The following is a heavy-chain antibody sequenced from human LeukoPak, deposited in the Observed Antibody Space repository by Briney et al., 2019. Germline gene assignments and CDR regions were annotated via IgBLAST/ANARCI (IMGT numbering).Heavy chain of an antibody. CDR2: IYPGDSDA. CDR3: ARLNSSWLAVDS. J-gene: IGHJ4*02. V-gene: IGHV5-51*01. D-gene: IGHD6-13*01. CDR1: GYSFSSYW. Sequence: GESLKISCKGSGYSFSSYWIGWVRQMPGKGLEWMGIIYPGDSDARYSPSFEGQVTISVDKSISTAYLQWSSLKASDTAMYYCARLNSSWLAVDSWGQGTLVTVSS.